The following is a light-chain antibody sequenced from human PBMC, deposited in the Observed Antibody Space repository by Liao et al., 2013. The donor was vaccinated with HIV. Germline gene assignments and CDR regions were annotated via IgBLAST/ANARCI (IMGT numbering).Light chain of an antibody. J-gene: IGLJ2*01. V-gene: IGLV3-1*01. CDR3: LAWDSNIVV. CDR1: KLGDKY. Sequence: SYEVTQPPSVSVSPGQTATITCSGDKLGDKYVCWYQQKPGHSPMMVIYQDSKRPSGIPERFSGSNSGNTATLTISGTQAVDEADFYCLAWDSNIVVFGGGTKLTVL. CDR2: QDS.